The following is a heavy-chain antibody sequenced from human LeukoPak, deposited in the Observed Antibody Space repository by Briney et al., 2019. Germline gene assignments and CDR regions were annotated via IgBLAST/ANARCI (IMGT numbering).Heavy chain of an antibody. Sequence: GRSLRHSCAASGFSFSSCGMHWVRQAPGKGLEWLAVFSYNGIETHYADSVRGRFTISRDNRKNTLHLQMDSLRAEDTAVYYCVKEQSYGYYRVADYWGQGTLVTVSS. J-gene: IGHJ4*02. CDR2: FSYNGIET. CDR1: GFSFSSCG. CDR3: VKEQSYGYYRVADY. D-gene: IGHD1-26*01. V-gene: IGHV3-30*18.